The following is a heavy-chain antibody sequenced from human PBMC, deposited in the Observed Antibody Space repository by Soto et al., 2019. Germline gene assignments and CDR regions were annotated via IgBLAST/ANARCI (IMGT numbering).Heavy chain of an antibody. CDR3: ARLSNPWGNSVMDY. CDR2: IYYSGST. D-gene: IGHD3-16*01. J-gene: IGHJ4*02. CDR1: GGTIRRGGYY. V-gene: IGHV4-31*03. Sequence: SETLSLRCSVSGGTIRRGGYYWSWIRQHPEKGLEWIGYIYYSGSTYYNPSLKSRVTISVDTSKNQFSLKLSSVTAADTAVYYCARLSNPWGNSVMDYWGQGTLVTVS.